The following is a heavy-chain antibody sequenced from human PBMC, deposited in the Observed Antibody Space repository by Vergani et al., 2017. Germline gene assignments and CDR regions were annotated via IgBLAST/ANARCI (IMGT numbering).Heavy chain of an antibody. J-gene: IGHJ4*02. Sequence: EVQLLESGGGLVQPGGSLRLSCAASGFTFTSAWMSWVRQAPGKGLEWVGRIRNDGTTEYPAPVKGRFAISRDDSKNTVFLQMKSLKTDDTAVYFCVADVPSQRSQIDFWGRGTLVTVSS. CDR3: VADVPSQRSQIDF. D-gene: IGHD3/OR15-3a*01. CDR2: IRNDGTT. V-gene: IGHV3-15*01. CDR1: GFTFTSAW.